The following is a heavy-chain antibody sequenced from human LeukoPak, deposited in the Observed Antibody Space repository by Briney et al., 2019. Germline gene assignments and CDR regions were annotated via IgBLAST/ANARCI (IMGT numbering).Heavy chain of an antibody. V-gene: IGHV1-18*01. CDR3: ARGGPAPHRITLIVVASSTDAFDI. Sequence: ASVKVSCKASGYTFISYGISWVRQAPGRGLEWMGWISAYNGDTNYAQKLQGRVTMTTDTSTSTAYMELRSLRSDDTAVYYCARGGPAPHRITLIVVASSTDAFDIWGQGTMVTVSS. CDR2: ISAYNGDT. CDR1: GYTFISYG. J-gene: IGHJ3*02. D-gene: IGHD3-22*01.